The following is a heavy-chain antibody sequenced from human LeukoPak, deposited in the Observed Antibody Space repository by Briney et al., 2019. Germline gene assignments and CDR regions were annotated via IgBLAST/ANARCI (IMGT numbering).Heavy chain of an antibody. D-gene: IGHD3-22*01. Sequence: PSETLSLTCAVYGGSFSGYYWSWIRQPPGKGLEWIGEINHSGSTNYNPSLKSRVTMSVDTSKNQFSLKLSSVTAADTAVYYCASLSYYYDSSDRGAFDIWGQGTMVTVSS. CDR3: ASLSYYYDSSDRGAFDI. V-gene: IGHV4-34*01. CDR2: INHSGST. J-gene: IGHJ3*02. CDR1: GGSFSGYY.